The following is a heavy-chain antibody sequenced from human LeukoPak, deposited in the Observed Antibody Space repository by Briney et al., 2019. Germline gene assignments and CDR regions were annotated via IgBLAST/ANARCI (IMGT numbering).Heavy chain of an antibody. D-gene: IGHD6-19*01. J-gene: IGHJ3*02. V-gene: IGHV4-34*01. Sequence: SETLSLTCAVYGGSFSGYYWGWIPQPPGKAPEWIGEINHSGSTNYNPSLKSRVTISVDTSKNQFSLKLSSVTAADTAVYYCATSIAVEAFDIWGQGTMVTVSS. CDR2: INHSGST. CDR3: ATSIAVEAFDI. CDR1: GGSFSGYY.